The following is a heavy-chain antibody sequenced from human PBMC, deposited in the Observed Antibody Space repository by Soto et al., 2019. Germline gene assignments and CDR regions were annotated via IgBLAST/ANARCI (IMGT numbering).Heavy chain of an antibody. CDR3: ARGLLGATTTLYYYYMDV. CDR1: GGSISSYY. Sequence: SSETLSLTCTVSGGSISSYYWSWIRQPPGKGLEWIGYIYYSGSTNYNPSLKSRVTISVDTSKNQFSLKLSSVTAADTAVYYFARGLLGATTTLYYYYMDVWGKGTTVTVSS. V-gene: IGHV4-59*01. J-gene: IGHJ6*03. CDR2: IYYSGST. D-gene: IGHD5-12*01.